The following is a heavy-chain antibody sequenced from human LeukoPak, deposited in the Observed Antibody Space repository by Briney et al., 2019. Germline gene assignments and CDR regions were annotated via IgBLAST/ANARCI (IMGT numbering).Heavy chain of an antibody. V-gene: IGHV3-74*01. J-gene: IGHJ5*02. Sequence: PGGSLTLSCAASGFTFNNYWMSWVRQAPGKGLVWLSRIKNDGSITSYADSVKGRFTISRDNAKNTLYLQMNSLRVEDTAVYYCTKSDWFDPWGQGTLVTVSS. D-gene: IGHD3-3*01. CDR2: IKNDGSIT. CDR1: GFTFNNYW. CDR3: TKSDWFDP.